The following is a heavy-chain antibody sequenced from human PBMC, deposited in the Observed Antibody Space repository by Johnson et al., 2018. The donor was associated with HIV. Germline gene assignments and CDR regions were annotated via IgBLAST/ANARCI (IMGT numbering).Heavy chain of an antibody. D-gene: IGHD3-10*01. CDR3: ARRGLANDCDI. CDR2: ISNSAITL. Sequence: HVQLVESGGVVVQPGGSLRLSCAASGFTFSDYYMSWIRQAPGKGLEWLSYISNSAITLYYADSVKGRFSISRDNAKSSVYLQMNSLRAEDTAVYYCARRGLANDCDIWGQGTMVTVSS. CDR1: GFTFSDYY. V-gene: IGHV3-11*04. J-gene: IGHJ3*02.